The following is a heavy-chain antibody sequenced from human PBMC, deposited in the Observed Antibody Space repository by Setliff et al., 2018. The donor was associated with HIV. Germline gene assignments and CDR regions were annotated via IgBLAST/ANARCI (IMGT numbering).Heavy chain of an antibody. J-gene: IGHJ6*02. CDR3: AKPLTQWGVSPYHYAVDV. V-gene: IGHV3-11*06. CDR2: ISSSSSYT. CDR1: GFTFSDYY. D-gene: IGHD1-26*01. Sequence: GGSLRLSCAASGFTFSDYYMSWIRQAPGKGLKWVSYISSSSSYTNYADSVKGRFTISRDNAKNSLYLQMNSLRAEDTALYYCAKPLTQWGVSPYHYAVDVWGQGTTVTVSS.